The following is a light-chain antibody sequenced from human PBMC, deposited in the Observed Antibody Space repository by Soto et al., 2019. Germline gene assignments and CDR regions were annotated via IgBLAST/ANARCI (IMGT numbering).Light chain of an antibody. J-gene: IGKJ4*01. Sequence: EIVLTQSPGTLSFFPGERATLSCRASRSVTNNYLAWHQQKPGQTPRLLIYDTSTRATGVPARFSGSRSGPEFTLTINSLQSEDFAIYYCQPYNNWPLTFGGGTKVESK. CDR3: QPYNNWPLT. V-gene: IGKV3-15*01. CDR2: DTS. CDR1: RSVTNN.